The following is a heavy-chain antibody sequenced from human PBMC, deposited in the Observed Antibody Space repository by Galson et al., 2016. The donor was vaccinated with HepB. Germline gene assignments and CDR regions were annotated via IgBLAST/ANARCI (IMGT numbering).Heavy chain of an antibody. CDR2: IIPLFGTA. V-gene: IGHV1-69*13. CDR3: ARDYYGSGSGLGY. J-gene: IGHJ4*02. D-gene: IGHD3-10*01. CDR1: GGTFNSYD. Sequence: SVKVSCKAFGGTFNSYDFSWVRQAPGQGLEWMGGIIPLFGTANYAQKFQGRLTITADESTTTVYMDLSSLRSQDTAVYFCARDYYGSGSGLGYWGQGTLVTVSS.